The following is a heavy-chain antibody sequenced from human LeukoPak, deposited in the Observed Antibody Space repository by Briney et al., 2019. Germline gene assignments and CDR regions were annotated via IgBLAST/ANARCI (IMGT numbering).Heavy chain of an antibody. CDR2: IKEGGSER. V-gene: IGHV3-7*01. CDR1: GFNFTDSW. J-gene: IGHJ4*02. D-gene: IGHD6-13*01. Sequence: PGGSLRLSCEASGFNFTDSWMNWVRQAPGKGLGWVASIKEGGSERYYLDSVKGRFTISRDNAKNSLYLQMNSLRAEDTAVYYCATSGYSSSRYFGWGQGTLVTVSS. CDR3: ATSGYSSSRYFG.